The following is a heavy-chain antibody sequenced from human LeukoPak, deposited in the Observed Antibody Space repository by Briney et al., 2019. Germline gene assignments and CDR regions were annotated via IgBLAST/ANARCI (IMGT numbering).Heavy chain of an antibody. CDR3: AGGAAY. CDR2: ISGSGGQK. CDR1: GFTFSNYA. J-gene: IGHJ4*02. Sequence: GGSLRLSCAASGFTFSNYALSWVRQAPGKGLEWVSLISGSGGQKDYADSVKGRFTISRDNSRNTLNLQMNSLKAEDTAVYYCAGGAAYWGQGTLVTVSS. D-gene: IGHD4/OR15-4a*01. V-gene: IGHV3-23*01.